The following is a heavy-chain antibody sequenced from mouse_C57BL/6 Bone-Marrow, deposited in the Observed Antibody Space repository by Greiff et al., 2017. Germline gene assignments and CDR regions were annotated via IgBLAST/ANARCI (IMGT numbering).Heavy chain of an antibody. Sequence: VKLMESGPGLVAPSQSLPITCTVSGFSLTSYAISWVRQPPGKGLEWLGVIWTGGGTNYNSALKSRLSISKDNSKSQVFLKMNSLQTDDTARYXWARPYYGNLYAMDYWGQGTSVTVSS. D-gene: IGHD2-10*01. CDR2: IWTGGGT. J-gene: IGHJ4*01. V-gene: IGHV2-9-1*01. CDR3: ARPYYGNLYAMDY. CDR1: GFSLTSYA.